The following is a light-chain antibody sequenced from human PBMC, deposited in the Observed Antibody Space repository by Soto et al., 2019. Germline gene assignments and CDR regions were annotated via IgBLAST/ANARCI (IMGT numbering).Light chain of an antibody. CDR1: QSLVHNDGNTY. Sequence: DIVMTQTPLSSPVTLGQAASISCRSSQSLVHNDGNTYLSWFQQRPGQPPRLLIYKVSDRFSGVTDRFTGSGSGTDFTLTLSRVEAADVGVYYFMQATQTAWTFSPGTKAEI. CDR2: KVS. CDR3: MQATQTAWT. V-gene: IGKV2-24*01. J-gene: IGKJ1*01.